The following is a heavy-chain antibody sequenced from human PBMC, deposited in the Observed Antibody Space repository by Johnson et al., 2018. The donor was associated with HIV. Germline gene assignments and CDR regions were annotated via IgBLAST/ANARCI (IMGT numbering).Heavy chain of an antibody. CDR2: ISGSGGST. J-gene: IGHJ3*02. V-gene: IGHV3-23*04. Sequence: VQLVESGGGVVQPGRSLRLSCAASGFTFSSYAMSWVRQDPGKGLEWVSAISGSGGSTYYADSVKGRFTISRDNSKYTLCLQMNSLRAEDTAVYDCAKEEGWDSREGAFDIWGQGTMVTVSS. CDR1: GFTFSSYA. D-gene: IGHD6-13*01. CDR3: AKEEGWDSREGAFDI.